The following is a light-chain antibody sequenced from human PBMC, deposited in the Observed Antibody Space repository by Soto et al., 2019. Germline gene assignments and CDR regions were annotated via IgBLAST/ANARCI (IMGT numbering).Light chain of an antibody. V-gene: IGLV1-40*01. J-gene: IGLJ3*02. CDR3: AAWDDNHWV. CDR2: GNT. Sequence: QSVLTQPPSVSGALGQRVSISCTGITSNIGAGYDVHWYQLLPGRAPKLLIYGNTNRPSGVPDRFSGSKSATSASLAITGLQAEDEADYYCAAWDDNHWVFGGGTKLTVL. CDR1: TSNIGAGYD.